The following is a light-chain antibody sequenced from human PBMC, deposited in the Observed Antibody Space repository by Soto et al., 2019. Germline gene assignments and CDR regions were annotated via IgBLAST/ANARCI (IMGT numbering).Light chain of an antibody. CDR1: QNINAW. CDR2: DAS. V-gene: IGKV1-5*01. Sequence: DIQMTQSPSTLSASVGDRVTITCRASQNINAWLAWYQQKPGIAPKLLISDASNLESGVSSRFSGSGYGTEFTLTISSLQPDDFATYYCQQFHTYYTFGQGTKLEIK. J-gene: IGKJ2*01. CDR3: QQFHTYYT.